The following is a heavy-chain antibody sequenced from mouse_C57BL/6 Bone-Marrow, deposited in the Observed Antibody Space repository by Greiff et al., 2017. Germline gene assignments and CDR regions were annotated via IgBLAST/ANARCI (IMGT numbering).Heavy chain of an antibody. CDR3: AREESDYGSPYYFDY. J-gene: IGHJ2*01. Sequence: VQLQQPGTELVKPGASVKLSCKASGYTFTSYWMHWVKQRPGQGLEWIGNINPSNGGTNYTEKFKSKATLTVDKSSSSAYVQLSSLTSENSAVYYCAREESDYGSPYYFDYWGQGTTLTVSS. CDR2: INPSNGGT. D-gene: IGHD1-1*01. V-gene: IGHV1-53*01. CDR1: GYTFTSYW.